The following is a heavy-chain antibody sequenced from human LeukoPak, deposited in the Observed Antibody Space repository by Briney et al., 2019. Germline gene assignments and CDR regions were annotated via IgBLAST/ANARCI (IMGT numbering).Heavy chain of an antibody. CDR2: IRQDGGEK. CDR3: ARDRHRTRLDY. Sequence: GGSLRLSCAASGFTFTIYWMSWVRQAPGKGLEWVANIRQDGGEKYYVDSVKGRFTISRDNAKNSLYLQMNSLRAEDTAVYFCARDRHRTRLDYWGQGTLVTVSS. J-gene: IGHJ4*02. CDR1: GFTFTIYW. D-gene: IGHD2-2*01. V-gene: IGHV3-7*01.